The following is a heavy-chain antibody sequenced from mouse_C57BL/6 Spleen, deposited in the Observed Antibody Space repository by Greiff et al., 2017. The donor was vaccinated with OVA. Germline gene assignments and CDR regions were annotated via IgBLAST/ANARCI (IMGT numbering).Heavy chain of an antibody. V-gene: IGHV1-80*01. CDR3: ARRITTVVEGWYFDV. D-gene: IGHD1-1*01. J-gene: IGHJ1*03. CDR2: LYPGDGDT. CDR1: GYAFSSYW. Sequence: QVQLQQSGAELVKPGASVKISCKASGYAFSSYWMNWVKQRPGKGLEWIGQLYPGDGDTNYNGKFKGKATLTADKSSSTAYMQLSSLTSEDSAVYFCARRITTVVEGWYFDVWGTGTTVTVSS.